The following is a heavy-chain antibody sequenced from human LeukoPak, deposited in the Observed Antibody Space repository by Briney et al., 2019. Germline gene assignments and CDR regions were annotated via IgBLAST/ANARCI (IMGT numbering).Heavy chain of an antibody. Sequence: PGGSLRLSCAASGFTFSSYAMSWVRQAPGKGLEWVSAISGSGGSTYYADSVKGRFTISRDNSKNTLYLQMNSLRAEDTAVYYCAKVRFYYYDSSGYSDYWGQGTLVTVSS. V-gene: IGHV3-23*01. CDR3: AKVRFYYYDSSGYSDY. CDR1: GFTFSSYA. CDR2: ISGSGGST. J-gene: IGHJ4*02. D-gene: IGHD3-22*01.